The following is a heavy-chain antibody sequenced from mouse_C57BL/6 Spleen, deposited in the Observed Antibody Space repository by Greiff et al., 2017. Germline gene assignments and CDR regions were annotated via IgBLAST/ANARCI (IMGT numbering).Heavy chain of an antibody. CDR3: ARGDGYYVYFDY. D-gene: IGHD2-3*01. CDR2: ISYDGSN. Sequence: EVKLQESGPGLVKPSQSLSLTCSVTGYSITSGYYWNWIRQFPGNKLEWMGYISYDGSNNYNPSLKNRISITRDTSKNQFFLKLNSVTTEDTATYYCARGDGYYVYFDYWGQGTTRTVSS. J-gene: IGHJ2*01. V-gene: IGHV3-6*01. CDR1: GYSITSGYY.